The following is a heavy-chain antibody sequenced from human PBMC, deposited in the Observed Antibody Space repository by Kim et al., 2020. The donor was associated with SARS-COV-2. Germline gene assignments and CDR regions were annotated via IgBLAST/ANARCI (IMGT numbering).Heavy chain of an antibody. D-gene: IGHD6-13*01. CDR3: AKDRGGSSWQGEFDY. Sequence: GSVKGRFTISRDNSKNTRYLQMNRLRAEDTAVYYCAKDRGGSSWQGEFDYWGQGTLVTVSS. V-gene: IGHV3-23*01. J-gene: IGHJ4*02.